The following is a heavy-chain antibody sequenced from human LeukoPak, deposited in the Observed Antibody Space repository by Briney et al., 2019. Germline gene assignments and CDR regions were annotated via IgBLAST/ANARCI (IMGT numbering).Heavy chain of an antibody. CDR3: ARENRDGYNPYNWFDP. D-gene: IGHD5-24*01. Sequence: PGGSLRLSCAASGFSFGSYWMSWVRQAPGKELEWVANIKQEGSEKFYADSVKGRFTISRDNAKNSLYLQMNSLRAEDTGIYYCARENRDGYNPYNWFDPWGQGTLVTVSS. V-gene: IGHV3-7*01. CDR1: GFSFGSYW. J-gene: IGHJ5*02. CDR2: IKQEGSEK.